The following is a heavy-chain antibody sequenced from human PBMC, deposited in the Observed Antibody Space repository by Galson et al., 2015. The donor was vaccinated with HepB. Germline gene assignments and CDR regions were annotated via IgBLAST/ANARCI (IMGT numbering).Heavy chain of an antibody. Sequence: SLRLSCAASGFAFSDYYMSWIRQAPGKGLEWVSYISSSGSTIYYADSVKGRFTISRDNAKNSLYLQMNSLRAEDTAVYYCARDVYSIGGWFDPWGQGTLVTVSS. CDR2: ISSSGSTI. CDR3: ARDVYSIGGWFDP. D-gene: IGHD4-11*01. CDR1: GFAFSDYY. V-gene: IGHV3-11*01. J-gene: IGHJ5*02.